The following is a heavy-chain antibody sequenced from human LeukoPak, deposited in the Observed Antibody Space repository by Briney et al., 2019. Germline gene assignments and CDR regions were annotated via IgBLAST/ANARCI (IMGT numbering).Heavy chain of an antibody. Sequence: PSETLSLTCAVYGGSFSGYYWSWIRQPPGKGLEWIGEINHSGSTNYKPSLKSRVTISVDTSKNQFSLKLSSVTAADTAVYYCARGLHDYVWGSYRYPYYYYYMDVWGKGTTVTVSS. CDR1: GGSFSGYY. V-gene: IGHV4-34*01. J-gene: IGHJ6*03. D-gene: IGHD3-16*02. CDR3: ARGLHDYVWGSYRYPYYYYYMDV. CDR2: INHSGST.